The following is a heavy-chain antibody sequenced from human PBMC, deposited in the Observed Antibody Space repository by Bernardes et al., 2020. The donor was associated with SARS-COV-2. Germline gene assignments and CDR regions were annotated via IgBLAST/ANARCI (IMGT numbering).Heavy chain of an antibody. Sequence: SDTLSLTSAVHCESFSGYYCSWFRQSPGKGLEWFGEINQICSTIYYPSLKSRVTLSVHTSKNQFSLNLRSLTAADTAVYYCARGTNSVNMILVVIGFTVYFDYWGQGTLVTVSS. CDR1: CESFSGYY. CDR3: ARGTNSVNMILVVIGFTVYFDY. V-gene: IGHV4-34*01. CDR2: INQICST. J-gene: IGHJ4*02. D-gene: IGHD3-22*01.